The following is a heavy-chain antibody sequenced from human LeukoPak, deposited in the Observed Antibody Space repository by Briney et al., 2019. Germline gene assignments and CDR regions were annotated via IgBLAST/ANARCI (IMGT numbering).Heavy chain of an antibody. J-gene: IGHJ4*02. CDR2: IIPVLGIA. V-gene: IGHV1-69*04. Sequence: ASVKVSCKASGGTFSSYAISWVRQAPGQGLEWMGRIIPVLGIANYAQRFQGRVTITADKSTSTAYMELSSLRSEDTAVYYCAIAVDTEADYWGQGTLVTVSS. CDR3: AIAVDTEADY. D-gene: IGHD5-18*01. CDR1: GGTFSSYA.